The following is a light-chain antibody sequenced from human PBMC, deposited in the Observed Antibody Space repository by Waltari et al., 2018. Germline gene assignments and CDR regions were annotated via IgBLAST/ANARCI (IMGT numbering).Light chain of an antibody. J-gene: IGLJ3*02. Sequence: QSALTQPASLSGSPGQSIPISCTGTSSAVGGYNYVSWYQQHPGKAPKLMIYEVSNRPSGVSNRFSGSKSGNTASLTISGLQAEDEADYYCSSYTSSSTPWVFGGGTKLTVL. CDR3: SSYTSSSTPWV. CDR2: EVS. V-gene: IGLV2-14*01. CDR1: SSAVGGYNY.